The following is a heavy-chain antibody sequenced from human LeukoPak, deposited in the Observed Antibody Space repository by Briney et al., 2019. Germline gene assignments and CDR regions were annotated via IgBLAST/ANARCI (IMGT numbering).Heavy chain of an antibody. D-gene: IGHD6-19*01. CDR2: IRSKANSYAP. Sequence: TGGSLRLSCAASGFTFSGSAMHWVRHASGKGLGWVGRIRSKANSYAPAYAASVKGRFTISRDDSRNTAYLQMNSLKTEDTAVYYCTRHRSSGWYNWFDPWGQGTLVTVSS. CDR1: GFTFSGSA. V-gene: IGHV3-73*01. J-gene: IGHJ5*02. CDR3: TRHRSSGWYNWFDP.